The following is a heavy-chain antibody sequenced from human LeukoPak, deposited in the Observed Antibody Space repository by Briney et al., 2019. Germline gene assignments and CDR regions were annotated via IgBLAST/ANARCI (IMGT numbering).Heavy chain of an antibody. CDR1: GFTFSDYY. CDR2: IGSSGSSV. CDR3: ARLSSWVFEI. D-gene: IGHD3-16*01. J-gene: IGHJ3*02. Sequence: PGGSLRLSCAASGFTFSDYYVSWIRQAPGKGLEWVSYIGSSGSSVYYADSVKGRFTISRDNAKNLLYLQMNSLRAEDTAVYFCARLSSWVFEIWGQGTMVTVSS. V-gene: IGHV3-11*04.